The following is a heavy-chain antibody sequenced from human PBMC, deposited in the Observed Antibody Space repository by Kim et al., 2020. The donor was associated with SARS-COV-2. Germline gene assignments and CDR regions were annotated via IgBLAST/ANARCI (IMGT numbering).Heavy chain of an antibody. V-gene: IGHV4-59*01. CDR2: IYYSGST. Sequence: SETLSLTCTVSGGSISSYYWSWIRQPPGKGLEWIGYIYYSGSTNYNPSLKSRVTISVDTSKNQFSLKLSSVTAADTAVYYCARGVRYSSYGMDVWGQGTT. D-gene: IGHD6-13*01. CDR3: ARGVRYSSYGMDV. J-gene: IGHJ6*02. CDR1: GGSISSYY.